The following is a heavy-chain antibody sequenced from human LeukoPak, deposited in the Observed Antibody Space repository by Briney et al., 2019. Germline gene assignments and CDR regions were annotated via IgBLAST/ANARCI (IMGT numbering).Heavy chain of an antibody. CDR1: GGSISSYY. V-gene: IGHV4-59*01. CDR2: IYYSGST. Sequence: SETLSLTCTVSGGSISSYYWSWIRQPPGKGLEWIGYIYYSGSTNYNPSLKSRVTISVDTSNDQFSLKLSTVTAADTAVYYCARATQGYNWFDPWGQGTLVSVSS. J-gene: IGHJ5*02. CDR3: ARATQGYNWFDP.